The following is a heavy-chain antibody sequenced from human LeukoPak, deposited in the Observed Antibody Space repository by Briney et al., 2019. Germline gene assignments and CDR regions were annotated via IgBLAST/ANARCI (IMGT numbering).Heavy chain of an antibody. J-gene: IGHJ4*02. CDR1: GDSVSSNSVA. V-gene: IGHV6-1*01. CDR3: ARERYYFDY. CDR2: TYYRSKCNN. Sequence: SQTLSLTFAISGDSVSSNSVAWNWIRPSPSRGLEWLGRTYYRSKCNNEYAESVRSRITINPDTSKNQFSLQLDSVTPEDTAVYYCARERYYFDYWGQGTLVTVSS.